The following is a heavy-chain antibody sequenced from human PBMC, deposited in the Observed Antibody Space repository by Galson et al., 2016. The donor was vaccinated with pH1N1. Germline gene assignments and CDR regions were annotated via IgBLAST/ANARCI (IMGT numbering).Heavy chain of an antibody. Sequence: PALVKPTQTLTLTCNFSGFSVSSSGMGVGWIRQPPGEALEWLAVIYWDDDKRYSPSLKSRLTITKDTSKNQVVPKMTNMDPADTATYYCAHREVTITNAFDVWGPGTLVTVSS. D-gene: IGHD5-12*01. V-gene: IGHV2-5*02. CDR2: IYWDDDK. J-gene: IGHJ3*01. CDR3: AHREVTITNAFDV. CDR1: GFSVSSSGMG.